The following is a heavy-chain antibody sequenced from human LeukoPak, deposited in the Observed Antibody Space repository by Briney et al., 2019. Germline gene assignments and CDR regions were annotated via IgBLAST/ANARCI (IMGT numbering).Heavy chain of an antibody. Sequence: GASVRVSCKASGYTFSVHYVQWVRQAPGQGLEWMGWINPNSGDTKYAQKFQGRVTMTRDRSISTAYMELSRLTSDDTAVYYCARGDSVYGYYYYYMGVWGKGTTVTVSS. CDR2: INPNSGDT. V-gene: IGHV1-2*02. J-gene: IGHJ6*03. D-gene: IGHD5/OR15-5a*01. CDR3: ARGDSVYGYYYYYMGV. CDR1: GYTFSVHY.